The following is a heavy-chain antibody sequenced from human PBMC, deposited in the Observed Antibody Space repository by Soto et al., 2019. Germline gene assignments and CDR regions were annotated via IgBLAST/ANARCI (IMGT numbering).Heavy chain of an antibody. CDR3: AKDSQDIVLMVPWVTHAAFDI. Sequence: GGSLRLSCAASGFTFSSYAMSWVRQAPGKGLEWVSAISGSGGSTYYADSVKGRFTISRDNSKNTLYLQMNSLRAEDTAVYYCAKDSQDIVLMVPWVTHAAFDIWGQGTMVTVSS. J-gene: IGHJ3*02. D-gene: IGHD2-8*01. CDR1: GFTFSSYA. V-gene: IGHV3-23*01. CDR2: ISGSGGST.